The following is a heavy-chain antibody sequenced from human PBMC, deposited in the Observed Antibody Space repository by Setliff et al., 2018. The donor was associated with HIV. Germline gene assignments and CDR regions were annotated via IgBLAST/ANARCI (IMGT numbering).Heavy chain of an antibody. V-gene: IGHV5-51*01. CDR1: GYSFTNYW. D-gene: IGHD4-17*01. CDR2: IWPDDSDT. Sequence: PGESLKISCKASGYSFTNYWVGWVRQMPGHGLELMGLIWPDDSDTMYSPSFQGQVTMSVDKSISTADLQWSSLKAPDTAMYYCATSDYGGGSGHFQHWGQGTLVTVSS. J-gene: IGHJ1*01. CDR3: ATSDYGGGSGHFQH.